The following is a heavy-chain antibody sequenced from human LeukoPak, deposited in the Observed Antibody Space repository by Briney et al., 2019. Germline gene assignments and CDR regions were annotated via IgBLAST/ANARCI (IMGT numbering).Heavy chain of an antibody. Sequence: WASVTVSCKASGYAFNTYGISWVRQAPGQGLEWVGWISAYNGNTHYAQKLQGRVTMTTDTSTNTAYMEVRSLRPDDTAVYYCTRTTFLGSTYFQHWGQGTLVTVPS. D-gene: IGHD1-1*01. CDR1: GYAFNTYG. CDR3: TRTTFLGSTYFQH. V-gene: IGHV1-18*04. CDR2: ISAYNGNT. J-gene: IGHJ1*01.